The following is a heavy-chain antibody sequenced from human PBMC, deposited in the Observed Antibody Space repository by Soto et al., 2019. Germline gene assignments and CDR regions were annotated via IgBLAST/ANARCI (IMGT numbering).Heavy chain of an antibody. Sequence: PGESLKISCEGSGYSFTSYLIGWVRQMPGKGLEWMGIIYPGDSDTRYSPSFQGQVTISADKSISTAYLQWSSLKASDTAMYYCARMLEDYYYYMDVWGKGTTVTVSS. CDR2: IYPGDSDT. CDR3: ARMLEDYYYYMDV. V-gene: IGHV5-51*01. J-gene: IGHJ6*03. CDR1: GYSFTSYL. D-gene: IGHD3-10*02.